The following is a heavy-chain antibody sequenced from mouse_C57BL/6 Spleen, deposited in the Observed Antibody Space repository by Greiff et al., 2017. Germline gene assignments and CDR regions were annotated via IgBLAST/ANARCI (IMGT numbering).Heavy chain of an antibody. CDR2: IYPGDGDT. J-gene: IGHJ3*01. CDR3: ARLEYYGSSYWFAY. D-gene: IGHD1-1*01. V-gene: IGHV1-80*01. CDR1: GYAFSSYW. Sequence: QVQLQQSGAELVKPGASVKISCKASGYAFSSYWMNWVKQRPGKGLEWIGQIYPGDGDTNYNGKFKGKATLTADKSSSTAYMQLSSLTSEDSAVYFCARLEYYGSSYWFAYWGQGTLVTVSA.